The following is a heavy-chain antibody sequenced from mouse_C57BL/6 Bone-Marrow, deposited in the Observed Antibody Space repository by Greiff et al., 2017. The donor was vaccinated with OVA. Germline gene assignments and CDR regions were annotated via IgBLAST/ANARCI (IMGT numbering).Heavy chain of an antibody. CDR1: GYAFSSSW. Sequence: VQLQQSGPELVKPGASVKISCKASGYAFSSSWMNWVKQRPGKGLEGIGRIYPGDGETNYNGSFKGQATLTADKYSSTAYMQIRSLTSEASAFSFCSYGYYRGFAYWGQGTLVTVSA. V-gene: IGHV1-82*01. CDR3: SYGYYRGFAY. CDR2: IYPGDGET. J-gene: IGHJ3*01. D-gene: IGHD2-3*01.